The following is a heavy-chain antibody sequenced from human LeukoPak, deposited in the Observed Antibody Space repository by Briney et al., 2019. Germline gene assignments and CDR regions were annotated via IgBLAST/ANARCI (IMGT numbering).Heavy chain of an antibody. CDR3: ATGGNSLAY. D-gene: IGHD1-26*01. CDR2: ISSSGSTV. Sequence: GGSLRLSCAASGFTFEINTMNWVRQAPGKGLEWVSTISSSGSTVYYADSVKGRFTISRDNAKKSLSLQMNSLRAEDTAVYYCATGGNSLAYWGQGTLVTVSS. CDR1: GFTFEINT. J-gene: IGHJ4*02. V-gene: IGHV3-48*04.